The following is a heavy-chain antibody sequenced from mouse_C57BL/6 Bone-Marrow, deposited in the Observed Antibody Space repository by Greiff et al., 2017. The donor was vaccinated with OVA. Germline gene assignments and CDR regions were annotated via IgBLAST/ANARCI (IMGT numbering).Heavy chain of an antibody. D-gene: IGHD2-4*01. CDR3: AGYDYDAYYAMDY. Sequence: VQLQQSGPELVKPGASVKISCKASGYAFSSSWMNWVKQRPGKGLVWIGRIYPGDGDTIYNGKFKGKATLTADKSSSTAYMQLSSLTSEDSAVYFCAGYDYDAYYAMDYWGQGTSVTVSS. J-gene: IGHJ4*01. CDR1: GYAFSSSW. V-gene: IGHV1-82*01. CDR2: IYPGDGDT.